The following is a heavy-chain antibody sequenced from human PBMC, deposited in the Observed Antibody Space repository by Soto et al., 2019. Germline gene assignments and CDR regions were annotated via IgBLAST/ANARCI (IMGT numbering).Heavy chain of an antibody. V-gene: IGHV4-31*03. CDR1: GGSISSGGYY. Sequence: LSLTCTVSGGSISSGGYYWSWIRQHPGKGLEWIGYIYYSGSTYYNPSLKSRVTISVDTSKNQFSLKLSSVTAADTAVYYCARDKRQVRYFDHGLADYYHGMDVWGQGTTVTVSS. CDR2: IYYSGST. J-gene: IGHJ6*02. CDR3: ARDKRQVRYFDHGLADYYHGMDV. D-gene: IGHD3-9*01.